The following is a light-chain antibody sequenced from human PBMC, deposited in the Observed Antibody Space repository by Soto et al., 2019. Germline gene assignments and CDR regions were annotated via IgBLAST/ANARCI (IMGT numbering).Light chain of an antibody. Sequence: DMRMTESPSSVSAAVGDRVTFPCHASQDIYKYLNWYQQKPGKAPKLLIYDASNLERGVPSRFSGSGSGTDFTFTISSLQPEDIATYYCQQYDNLPLTFGGGTKVDI. CDR1: QDIYKY. CDR2: DAS. V-gene: IGKV1-33*01. J-gene: IGKJ4*01. CDR3: QQYDNLPLT.